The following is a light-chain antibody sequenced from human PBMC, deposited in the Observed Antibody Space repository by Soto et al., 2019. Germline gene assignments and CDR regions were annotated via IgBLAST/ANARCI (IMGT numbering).Light chain of an antibody. CDR2: DVS. CDR3: GSYAGSKGVV. Sequence: QSALTQPPSASGSPGQSVTISCPGTSSDVGGYNYVSWYQQHPGKAPKLLIHDVSKRPSGVPDRFSGSKSGNAASLTVSGLQAEDEADYYCGSYAGSKGVVFGGGTKLTVL. J-gene: IGLJ2*01. CDR1: SSDVGGYNY. V-gene: IGLV2-8*01.